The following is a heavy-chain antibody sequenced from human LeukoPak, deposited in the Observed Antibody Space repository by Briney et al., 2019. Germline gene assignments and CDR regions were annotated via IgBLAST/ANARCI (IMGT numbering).Heavy chain of an antibody. Sequence: PGGSLRLSCAASGFTFSSYAMSWVRQAPGKGLEWVSAISGSGGSTYYADSVKGRFTISRDNSKNTLYLRMNSLRAEDTAVYYCAKDLSTVTTLGYFDSWGQGTLVTVSS. J-gene: IGHJ4*02. CDR3: AKDLSTVTTLGYFDS. CDR2: ISGSGGST. V-gene: IGHV3-23*01. CDR1: GFTFSSYA. D-gene: IGHD4-17*01.